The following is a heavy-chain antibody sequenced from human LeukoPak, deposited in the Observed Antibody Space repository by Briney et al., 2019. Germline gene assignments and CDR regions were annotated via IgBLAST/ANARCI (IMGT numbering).Heavy chain of an antibody. J-gene: IGHJ5*02. CDR2: TYYRSTWYN. Sequence: SQTLSLTCAISGDSVSSDSVTWNWIRQSPSRGLEWLGRTYYRSTWYNDYAVSVRGRITVNPDTSKNQFSLHLNSVTPEDTAVYYCARRLTQYDCFDPWGQGILVTVS. D-gene: IGHD2-2*01. CDR3: ARRLTQYDCFDP. V-gene: IGHV6-1*01. CDR1: GDSVSSDSVT.